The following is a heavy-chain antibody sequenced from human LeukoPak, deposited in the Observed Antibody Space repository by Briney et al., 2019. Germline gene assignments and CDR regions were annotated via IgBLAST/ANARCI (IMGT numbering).Heavy chain of an antibody. J-gene: IGHJ4*02. CDR3: ARSAGVNYFDY. V-gene: IGHV4-31*03. D-gene: IGHD7-27*01. CDR1: GGSISSGNYY. CDR2: IYYSEST. Sequence: SQTLSLTCTVFGGSISSGNYYWNWIRQHPGKGLEWIGYIYYSESTYSSPSLKSRVTISIDTSKNQFSLKLSSVTVADTAVYFCARSAGVNYFDYWGQGTLVTVSS.